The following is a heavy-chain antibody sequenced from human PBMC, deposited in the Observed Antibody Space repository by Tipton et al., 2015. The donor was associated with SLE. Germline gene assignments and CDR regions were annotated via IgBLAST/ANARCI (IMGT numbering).Heavy chain of an antibody. CDR1: GDSISSSSYY. CDR3: ARDEYRYDATGYHLLGHFDF. V-gene: IGHV4-39*07. J-gene: IGHJ4*02. CDR2: VYYTGST. Sequence: GLVKPSETLSLTCIVSGDSISSSSYYWGWIRQPPGKGLEWVGTVYYTGSTFYNPSLKSRVTISVDTSKNQFSLNLSSVTAADTAVYYCARDEYRYDATGYHLLGHFDFWGQGTLVTVSS. D-gene: IGHD3-22*01.